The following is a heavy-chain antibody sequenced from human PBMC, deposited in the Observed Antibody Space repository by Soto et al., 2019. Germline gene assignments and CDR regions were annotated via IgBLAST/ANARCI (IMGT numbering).Heavy chain of an antibody. CDR1: GYTFTSYG. Sequence: ASVKVSCKASGYTFTSYGISWVRQAPGQGLEWMGWISAYNGNTNYAQKLQGRVTMTTDTSTSTAYMELRRLRSDDTAVYYCARDQQVRGRGKWFDPWGQGTLVTVSS. CDR2: ISAYNGNT. D-gene: IGHD3-10*01. CDR3: ARDQQVRGRGKWFDP. J-gene: IGHJ5*02. V-gene: IGHV1-18*01.